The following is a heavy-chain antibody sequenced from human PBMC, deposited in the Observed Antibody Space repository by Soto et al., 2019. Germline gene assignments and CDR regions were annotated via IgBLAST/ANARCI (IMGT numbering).Heavy chain of an antibody. Sequence: GGSLRLSCAASGFTFSSYTMNWVRQAPGKGLEWVSSISSSSRYIYYADSVKGRFTISRDNAKNSLYLQMNSLRAEDTAVYYCARDLGDRPRPDYYYGMDVWGQGTTVTVSS. J-gene: IGHJ6*02. CDR2: ISSSSRYI. CDR3: ARDLGDRPRPDYYYGMDV. V-gene: IGHV3-21*01. CDR1: GFTFSSYT. D-gene: IGHD3-16*01.